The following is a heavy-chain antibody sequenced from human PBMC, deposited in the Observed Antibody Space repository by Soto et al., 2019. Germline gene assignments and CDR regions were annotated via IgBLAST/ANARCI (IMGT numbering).Heavy chain of an antibody. D-gene: IGHD4-17*01. V-gene: IGHV1-69*06. CDR2: IIPIFGTA. CDR3: AGTGRVTSNYYYYGMDV. Sequence: QVQLVQSGAEVKKPGSSVKVSCKASGGTFSSYAISWVRQAPGQGLEWMGGIIPIFGTANYAQKFQGRVTITADKSTSTAYMALSRLQSENTAVYYCAGTGRVTSNYYYYGMDVLVQGTTVTVSS. CDR1: GGTFSSYA. J-gene: IGHJ6*02.